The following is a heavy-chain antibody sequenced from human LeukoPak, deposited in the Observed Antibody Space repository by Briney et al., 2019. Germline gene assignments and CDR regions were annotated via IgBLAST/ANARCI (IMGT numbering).Heavy chain of an antibody. Sequence: GESLKISCKGSGYRFTSYWIAWVRQMPGKGLEWMGIIYPGDSDPRYSPSFLGQVTISADKSISTAYLQWSSLKASDTAMYYCAGGPLQLERPDPFNCFDAWGQGTLVTVSS. CDR3: AGGPLQLERPDPFNCFDA. V-gene: IGHV5-51*01. D-gene: IGHD1-1*01. CDR1: GYRFTSYW. CDR2: IYPGDSDP. J-gene: IGHJ5*02.